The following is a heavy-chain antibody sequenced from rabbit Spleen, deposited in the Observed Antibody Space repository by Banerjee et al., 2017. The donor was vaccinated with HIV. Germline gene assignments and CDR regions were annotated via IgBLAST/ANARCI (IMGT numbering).Heavy chain of an antibody. Sequence: QSLEESGGDLVKPGASLTLTCTASGVSFSSDYDMCWVRQAPGKGLEWISCIAGSSSGFTYSATWAKGRFTISKTSSTTVTLQMTSLTAADTATYFCARDTSSSFSSYGMDLWGPGTLVTVS. CDR2: IAGSSSGFT. CDR3: ARDTSSSFSSYGMDL. CDR1: GVSFSSDYD. V-gene: IGHV1S40*01. D-gene: IGHD1-1*01. J-gene: IGHJ6*01.